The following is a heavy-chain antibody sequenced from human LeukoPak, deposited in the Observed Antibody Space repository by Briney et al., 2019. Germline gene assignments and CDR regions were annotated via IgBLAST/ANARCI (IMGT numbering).Heavy chain of an antibody. CDR2: INPSGGST. V-gene: IGHV1-46*01. CDR3: ARGQLRYYYDSSGYLDY. D-gene: IGHD3-22*01. Sequence: ASVKVSCKASGYTFTSYYMHWVRQAPGQGLEWMGIINPSGGSTSYAQKFQGRVTMTRDMSTSTVYMELSSLRSEDTAAYYCARGQLRYYYDSSGYLDYWGQGTLVTVSS. J-gene: IGHJ4*02. CDR1: GYTFTSYY.